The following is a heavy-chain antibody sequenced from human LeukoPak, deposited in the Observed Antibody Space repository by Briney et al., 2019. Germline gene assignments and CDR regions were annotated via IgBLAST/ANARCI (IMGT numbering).Heavy chain of an antibody. J-gene: IGHJ4*02. V-gene: IGHV1-2*02. Sequence: ASVKVSFKASGYTFNGFYLHWVRQAPGQGLEWMGWINPNSGGTNYAQKFQGRVTMTRDTSISTAYMELGRLRSDDTAVYYCARWMATVTTPDYWGQGTLVTVSS. CDR3: ARWMATVTTPDY. D-gene: IGHD4-11*01. CDR2: INPNSGGT. CDR1: GYTFNGFY.